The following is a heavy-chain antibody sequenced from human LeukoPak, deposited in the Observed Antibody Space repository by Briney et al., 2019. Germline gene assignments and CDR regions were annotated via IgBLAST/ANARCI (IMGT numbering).Heavy chain of an antibody. CDR1: GYTLTGYF. Sequence: ASVKVSCKASGYTLTGYFMNWVRQAPGQGLEWMGWINPNSGGANYAQKFQGRVTMTRDTSISTAYMELSSLTSDDTAVYYCARGSSERDWFDLWGQGTLVTVSS. CDR3: ARGSSERDWFDL. CDR2: INPNSGGA. J-gene: IGHJ5*02. V-gene: IGHV1-2*02. D-gene: IGHD1-1*01.